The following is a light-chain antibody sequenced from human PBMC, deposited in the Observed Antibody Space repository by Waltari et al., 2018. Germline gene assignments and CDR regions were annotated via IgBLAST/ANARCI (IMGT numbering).Light chain of an antibody. CDR3: QSYDRSLSGSV. J-gene: IGLJ3*02. V-gene: IGLV1-40*01. CDR1: SPNLGAGYD. CDR2: SDT. Sequence: QSVLTQPPSVSGAPGQRVTIPCTGTSPNLGAGYDVPWYQHFPGASPKLIIYSDTHRPSGVPDRFSGSKSGTSASLAVTGLQADDEADYYCQSYDRSLSGSVFGGGTKLTVL.